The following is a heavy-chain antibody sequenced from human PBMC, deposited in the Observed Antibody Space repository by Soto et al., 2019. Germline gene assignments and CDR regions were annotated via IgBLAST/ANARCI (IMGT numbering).Heavy chain of an antibody. CDR3: AKGFIVVVTAIRPDDNFGV. V-gene: IGHV3-23*01. Sequence: EVQLLESGGGLVHPGGSLRLSCAASGFTFNTFAMNWVRQAPGKGLEWVASISGSGGTTYYADSVKGRFTISRDTSKHPLYLQMNSLSAEDTAVYYCAKGFIVVVTAIRPDDNFGVWGQWTMVTVSS. CDR2: ISGSGGTT. CDR1: GFTFNTFA. J-gene: IGHJ3*01. D-gene: IGHD2-21*02.